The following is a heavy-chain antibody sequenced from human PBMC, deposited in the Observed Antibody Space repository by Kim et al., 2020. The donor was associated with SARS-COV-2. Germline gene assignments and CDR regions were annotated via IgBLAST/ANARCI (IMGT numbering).Heavy chain of an antibody. V-gene: IGHV4-34*01. CDR3: ARGPWVRGVTVDY. J-gene: IGHJ4*02. Sequence: SETLSLTCAVYGGSFSGYYWSWIRQPPGKGLEWIGEINHSGSTNYNPSLKSRVTISVDTSKNQFSLKLSSVTAADTAVYYCARGPWVRGVTVDYWGQGTLVTVSS. CDR1: GGSFSGYY. D-gene: IGHD3-10*01. CDR2: INHSGST.